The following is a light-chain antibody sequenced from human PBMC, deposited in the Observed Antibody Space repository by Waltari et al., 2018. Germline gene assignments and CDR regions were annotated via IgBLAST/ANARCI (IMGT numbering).Light chain of an antibody. V-gene: IGKV1-39*01. CDR3: QQSYSTPHT. J-gene: IGKJ1*01. CDR2: GAS. Sequence: DIQMTQSPSSLPASVGDRVTITCRASQSISSFLSWHQQKPGAAPKLLVYGASNLQSGVPSRFSGSGSGTDFTLTISSLQPEDFATYYCQQSYSTPHTFGQGTRVEIK. CDR1: QSISSF.